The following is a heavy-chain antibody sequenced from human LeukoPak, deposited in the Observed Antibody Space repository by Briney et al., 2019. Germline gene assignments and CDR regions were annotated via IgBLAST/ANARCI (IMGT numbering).Heavy chain of an antibody. V-gene: IGHV4-4*07. CDR1: GGSISSYS. CDR3: VTAYYYGGRNAFDI. J-gene: IGHJ3*02. Sequence: PSGTLSLTCTVSGGSISSYSWSWIRQPAGEGLGWIGRIYTSGSTNYNPSLKSRVTISVDTSKNQSSLKLSSVTAADTAVYYCVTAYYYGGRNAFDIWGQGTMVTVSS. D-gene: IGHD3-10*01. CDR2: IYTSGST.